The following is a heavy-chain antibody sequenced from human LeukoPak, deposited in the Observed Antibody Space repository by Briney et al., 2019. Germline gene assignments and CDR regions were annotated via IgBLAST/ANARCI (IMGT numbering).Heavy chain of an antibody. Sequence: GGSLRLSCSASEFNFDTYGMHWVRQTPGKGLEYVSGISSDGLSTYYANPVKGRFTISRDNAKNTLYLQMGSLKTEDMAVYYCARSTDGSAHFDYWGQGTLVTVFS. D-gene: IGHD1-1*01. CDR1: EFNFDTYG. CDR2: ISSDGLST. V-gene: IGHV3-64*01. J-gene: IGHJ4*02. CDR3: ARSTDGSAHFDY.